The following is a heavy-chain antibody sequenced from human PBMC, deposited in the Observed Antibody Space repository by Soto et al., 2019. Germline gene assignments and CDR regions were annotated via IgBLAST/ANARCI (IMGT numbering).Heavy chain of an antibody. CDR1: GYTFTGYY. Sequence: QVQLVQSGAEVKKPGASVKVSCKASGYTFTGYYMHWVRQAPGQGLEWMGWINPNSGGTIYAQKFQGWVTMTRDTSISTAYMELRRLRSDDTAVYYCARYSTSPHPDSAFDIWGQGTMVTVSS. CDR2: INPNSGGT. J-gene: IGHJ3*02. CDR3: ARYSTSPHPDSAFDI. V-gene: IGHV1-2*04. D-gene: IGHD2-2*01.